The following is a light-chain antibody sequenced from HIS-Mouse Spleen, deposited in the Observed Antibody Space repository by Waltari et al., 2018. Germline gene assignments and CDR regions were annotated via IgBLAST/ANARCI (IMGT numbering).Light chain of an antibody. CDR3: AAWDDSLSGRV. J-gene: IGLJ3*02. CDR2: EGS. CDR1: SSDVGSYNL. V-gene: IGLV2-23*01. Sequence: QSALTQPASVSGSPGQSITISCTGTSSDVGSYNLVSWYQQHPGKAPKLMIYEGSKRPSGVSNRFSGSKSGNTASLTIAGLQAEDEADYYCAAWDDSLSGRVFGGGTKLTVL.